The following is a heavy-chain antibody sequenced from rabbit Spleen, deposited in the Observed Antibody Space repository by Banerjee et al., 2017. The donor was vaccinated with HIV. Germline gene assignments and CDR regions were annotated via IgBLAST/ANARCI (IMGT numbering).Heavy chain of an antibody. Sequence: QEQLVESGGGLVQPEGSLTLTCTASGFSFSGSSYMCWVRQAPGKGLEWISCIAGSSSGFTYSATWAKGRFTISKTSSTTVTLQMTSLTAADTATYFCARGVYDDYDTYYFDLWGQGTLVTVS. CDR3: ARGVYDDYDTYYFDL. V-gene: IGHV1S45*01. D-gene: IGHD2-1*01. J-gene: IGHJ4*01. CDR2: IAGSSSGFT. CDR1: GFSFSGSSY.